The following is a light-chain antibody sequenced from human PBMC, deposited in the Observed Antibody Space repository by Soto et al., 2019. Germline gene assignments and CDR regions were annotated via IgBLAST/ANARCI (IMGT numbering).Light chain of an antibody. CDR1: QDIRNH. CDR3: QQYLNVLT. CDR2: DAS. V-gene: IGKV1-33*01. Sequence: DIPMTQSPSSLSASVGDRITITCQASQDIRNHLNWYQQKPGKAPKILIYDASNLEAGVPSRFGGSVSGTDFTFTISSLQPEDIATYDCQQYLNVLTFGGGTKVEIK. J-gene: IGKJ4*01.